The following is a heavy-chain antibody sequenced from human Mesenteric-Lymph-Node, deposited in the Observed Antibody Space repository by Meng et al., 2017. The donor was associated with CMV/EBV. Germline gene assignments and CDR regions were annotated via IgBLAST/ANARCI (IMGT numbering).Heavy chain of an antibody. CDR3: ARDRHPIVGAAYGMDV. CDR2: IYYSGST. Sequence: SETLSLTCDVYGGSLSYYYLTWIRQSPGKGLEWIGRIYYSGSTDYNPSLESRAIISIDTSKNQFSLKVSSVTTADTAMYYCARDRHPIVGAAYGMDVWGQGTTVTVSS. CDR1: GGSLSYYY. J-gene: IGHJ6*02. V-gene: IGHV4-34*11. D-gene: IGHD1-26*01.